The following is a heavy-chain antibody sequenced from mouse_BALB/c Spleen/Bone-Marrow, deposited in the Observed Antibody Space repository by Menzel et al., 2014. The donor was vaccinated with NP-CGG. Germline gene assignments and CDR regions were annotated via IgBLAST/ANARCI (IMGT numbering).Heavy chain of an antibody. D-gene: IGHD1-1*02. CDR2: IDAANGNS. CDR3: ARYGY. J-gene: IGHJ4*01. V-gene: IGHV14-3*02. Sequence: EVKLVESGAELVKPGASVKLTCTGSGFNIKDTYMHWVKQRPEQGLEWIGRIDAANGNSKYDPKFQGKATITADTSSNTGYLQLSSLTSEDTAVYYCARYGYWGRGTSVTVSS. CDR1: GFNIKDTY.